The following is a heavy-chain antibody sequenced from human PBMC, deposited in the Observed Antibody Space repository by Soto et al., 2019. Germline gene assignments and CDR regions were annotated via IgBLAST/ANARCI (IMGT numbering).Heavy chain of an antibody. CDR1: GGSISSYY. V-gene: IGHV4-4*07. D-gene: IGHD3-22*01. Sequence: QVQLQESGPGLVKPSQTLSLTCAVSGGSISSYYWSWIRQPAGKGLEWIGRIYTSGSTNYNPSLKSRVTMSVDTSKNQFSLKLSSVTAADTAVYYCARERIDYYDSSGNRPFDIWGQGTMVTVSS. CDR2: IYTSGST. CDR3: ARERIDYYDSSGNRPFDI. J-gene: IGHJ3*02.